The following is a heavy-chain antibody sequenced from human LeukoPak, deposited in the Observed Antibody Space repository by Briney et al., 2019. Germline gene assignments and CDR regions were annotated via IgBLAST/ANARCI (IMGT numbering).Heavy chain of an antibody. CDR3: ARVPSSIVVVPAASPYYYYYGMDV. CDR1: GYTFTSYG. J-gene: IGHJ6*02. D-gene: IGHD2-2*01. Sequence: ASVKVSCKASGYTFTSYGISWVRQAPGQGLEWMGWISAYNGNTNYAQKLQGRVTMTTDTSTSIAYMELRSLRSDDTAVYYCARVPSSIVVVPAASPYYYYYGMDVWGQGTTVTVSS. CDR2: ISAYNGNT. V-gene: IGHV1-18*01.